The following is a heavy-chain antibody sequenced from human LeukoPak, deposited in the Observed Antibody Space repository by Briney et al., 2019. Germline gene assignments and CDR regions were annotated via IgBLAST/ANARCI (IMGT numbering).Heavy chain of an antibody. J-gene: IGHJ6*02. CDR2: IYYSGST. D-gene: IGHD2-15*01. Sequence: ASETLSLTCTVSGGSISSSSYYWGWIRQPPGKGLEWIGSIYYSGSTYYNASLKSRVTISIDTSKNQFSLKLNSVSAADTAVYYCARDCSGCTYNSRGMGMDVWGQGTTVTVSS. CDR1: GGSISSSSYY. CDR3: ARDCSGCTYNSRGMGMDV. V-gene: IGHV4-39*07.